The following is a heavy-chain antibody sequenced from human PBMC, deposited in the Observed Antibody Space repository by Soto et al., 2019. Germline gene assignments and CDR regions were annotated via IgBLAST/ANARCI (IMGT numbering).Heavy chain of an antibody. J-gene: IGHJ4*02. CDR1: GFTFSSYA. CDR2: ISGSGGST. Sequence: GSLRLSCAASGFTFSSYAMSWVRQAPGKGLEWVSAISGSGGSTYYADSVKGRFTISRDNSKNTLYLQMNSLRAEDTAVYYCAKDRHLRFLEWPLLQYYFDYWGQGTLVTVSS. D-gene: IGHD3-3*01. CDR3: AKDRHLRFLEWPLLQYYFDY. V-gene: IGHV3-23*01.